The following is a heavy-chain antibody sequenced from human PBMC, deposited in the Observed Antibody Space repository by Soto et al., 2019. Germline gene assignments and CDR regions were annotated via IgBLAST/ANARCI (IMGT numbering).Heavy chain of an antibody. CDR1: GGSISSYY. D-gene: IGHD1-26*01. V-gene: IGHV4-59*01. CDR3: AREVGAVPYFDY. Sequence: QVQLQESGPGLVKPSETLSLTCTVSGGSISSYYWSWIRQPPGKGLEWIGYIYYSGSTNYNPSLRSRXXRXVXXPKNQFSLKLSSVTAADTAVYYCAREVGAVPYFDYWGQGTLVTVSS. CDR2: IYYSGST. J-gene: IGHJ4*02.